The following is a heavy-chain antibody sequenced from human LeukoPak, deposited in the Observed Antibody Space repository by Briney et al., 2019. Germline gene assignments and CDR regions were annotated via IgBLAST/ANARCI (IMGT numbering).Heavy chain of an antibody. CDR2: ISGSGGST. V-gene: IGHV3-23*01. Sequence: PGGSLRLSCAASGFTFSSYAMSWVRQAPGKGLEWVSTISGSGGSTDYVDSVKGRFTISRDNSKNTLYMQMNSLRAEDTALYYCTKRPDNYGAGNWLDPWGQGTLVTVSS. CDR3: TKRPDNYGAGNWLDP. J-gene: IGHJ5*02. D-gene: IGHD3-10*01. CDR1: GFTFSSYA.